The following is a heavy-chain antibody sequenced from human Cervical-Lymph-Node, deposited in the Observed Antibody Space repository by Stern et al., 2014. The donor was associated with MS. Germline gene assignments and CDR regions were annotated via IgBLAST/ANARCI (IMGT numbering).Heavy chain of an antibody. J-gene: IGHJ4*01. D-gene: IGHD5-12*01. CDR3: ASQGASGYGGSPTGY. CDR2: LNTHTGDP. Sequence: QVQLVQSGSELKKPGASVKVSCKASGYSFSTSAMNWVRQAPGQGLEWMGWLNTHTGDPLYAQGFTGLFVFSLDTSASTAYLQISSLKAEDTAMYYCASQGASGYGGSPTGYWGQEPWSPSPQ. CDR1: GYSFSTSA. V-gene: IGHV7-4-1*02.